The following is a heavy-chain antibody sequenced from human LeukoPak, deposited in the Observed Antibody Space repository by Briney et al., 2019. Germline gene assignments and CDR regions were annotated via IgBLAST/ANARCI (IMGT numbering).Heavy chain of an antibody. CDR3: ARESEQQLVLGY. J-gene: IGHJ4*02. Sequence: SETLSLTCTVSGYSISSGYYWGWIRQPPGKGLEWIGSIYHSGSTYYNPSLKSRVTISVDTSKNQFSLKLSSVTAADTAVYYCARESEQQLVLGYWGQGTLVTVSS. CDR2: IYHSGST. CDR1: GYSISSGYY. D-gene: IGHD6-13*01. V-gene: IGHV4-38-2*02.